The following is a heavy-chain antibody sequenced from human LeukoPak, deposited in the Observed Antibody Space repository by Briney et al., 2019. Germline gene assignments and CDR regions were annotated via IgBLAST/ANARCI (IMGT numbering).Heavy chain of an antibody. CDR1: GGSISSFY. V-gene: IGHV4-59*01. Sequence: SETLSLTCTVSGGSISSFYWSWIRQPPGKGLEWIGYISYSGSTDYNPSLKGRVTISVDTSRNQFSLRLSSVTAADTAVYYCAIYGSGSSDYYYYMDVWGKGTTVTVSS. D-gene: IGHD3-10*01. CDR2: ISYSGST. CDR3: AIYGSGSSDYYYYMDV. J-gene: IGHJ6*03.